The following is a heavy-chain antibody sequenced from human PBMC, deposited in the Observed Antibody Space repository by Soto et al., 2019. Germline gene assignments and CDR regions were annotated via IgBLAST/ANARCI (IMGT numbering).Heavy chain of an antibody. CDR2: ISWNSGSI. CDR1: GFTFDDYA. Sequence: GGSLRLSCAASGFTFDDYAMHWVRQAPGKGLEWVSGISWNSGSIGYADSVKGRFTISRDNAKNSLYLQMNSLRAEDTALYYCAKDMGSKQLGWFDHWGQGTLVTVSS. D-gene: IGHD6-6*01. CDR3: AKDMGSKQLGWFDH. J-gene: IGHJ5*02. V-gene: IGHV3-9*01.